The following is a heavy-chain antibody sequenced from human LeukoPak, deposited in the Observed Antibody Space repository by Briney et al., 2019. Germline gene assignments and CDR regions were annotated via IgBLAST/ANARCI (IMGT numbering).Heavy chain of an antibody. CDR2: INPNSGGT. D-gene: IGHD3-22*01. CDR3: ATGDHYYDSSGYYYD. CDR1: GYTFTSYY. V-gene: IGHV1-2*02. J-gene: IGHJ4*02. Sequence: GASVKVSCKASGYTFTSYYMHWVRQAPGQGLEWMGWINPNSGGTNYAQKFQGRVTMTEDTSTDTAYMELSSLRSEDTAVYYCATGDHYYDSSGYYYDWGQGTLVTVSS.